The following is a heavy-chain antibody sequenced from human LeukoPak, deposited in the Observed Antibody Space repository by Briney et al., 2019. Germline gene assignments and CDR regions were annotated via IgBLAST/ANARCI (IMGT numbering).Heavy chain of an antibody. CDR2: IYPGDSDT. J-gene: IGHJ4*03. D-gene: IGHD1-26*01. CDR3: ARPIKYSGSYFDY. Sequence: GESLKISCKGPGYSFTSYWIGWVRQMPGKGLEWMGIIYPGDSDTRYSPSFQGQVTISADKSISTAYLQWSSLKASDTAMYYCARPIKYSGSYFDYWGQGTLVTVSS. V-gene: IGHV5-51*01. CDR1: GYSFTSYW.